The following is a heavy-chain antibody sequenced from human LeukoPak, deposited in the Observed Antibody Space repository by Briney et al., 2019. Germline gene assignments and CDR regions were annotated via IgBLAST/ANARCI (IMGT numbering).Heavy chain of an antibody. CDR3: ARGDGYYYDSSGYSQGDY. CDR1: GFTFSSYA. Sequence: GGSLRLSCAASGFTFSSYAMSWVRQAPGKGLEWVSAISGSGGSTYYADSVKGRFTTSRDNSKNTLYLQMNSLRAEDTAVYYCARGDGYYYDSSGYSQGDYWGQGTLVTVSS. V-gene: IGHV3-23*01. J-gene: IGHJ4*02. D-gene: IGHD3-22*01. CDR2: ISGSGGST.